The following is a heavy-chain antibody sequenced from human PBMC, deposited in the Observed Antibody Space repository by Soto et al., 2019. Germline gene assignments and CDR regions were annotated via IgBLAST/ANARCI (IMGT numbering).Heavy chain of an antibody. D-gene: IGHD3-22*01. CDR1: GGSISSSSDY. V-gene: IGHV4-39*01. J-gene: IGHJ4*02. CDR3: ASYYYDSSGYYYVPGVY. CDR2: IYYSGST. Sequence: SETLSLTWTVSGGSISSSSDYLGWIRQPPGKGLEWIGSIYYSGSTYYNPSLKSRVTISVETSKNQFSLKLSSVTAADTAVYYCASYYYDSSGYYYVPGVYWGQGIMVTVYS.